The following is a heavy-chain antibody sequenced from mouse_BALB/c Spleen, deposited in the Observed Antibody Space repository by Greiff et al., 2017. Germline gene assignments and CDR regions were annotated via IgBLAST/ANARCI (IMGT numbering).Heavy chain of an antibody. CDR2: INPSNGRT. CDR1: GYTFTSYW. D-gene: IGHD1-1*01. V-gene: IGHV1S81*02. J-gene: IGHJ2*01. Sequence: QVQLHQPGAELVKPGASVKLSCKASGYTFTSYWMHWVKQRPGQGLEWIGEINPSNGRTNYNEKFKSKATLTVDKSSSTAYMQLSSLTSEDSAVYYCARVGGVTTVDYWGQGTTLTVSS. CDR3: ARVGGVTTVDY.